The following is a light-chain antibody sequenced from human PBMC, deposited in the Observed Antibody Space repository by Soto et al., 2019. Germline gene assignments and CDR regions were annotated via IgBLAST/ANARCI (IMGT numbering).Light chain of an antibody. CDR1: QTIGSS. Sequence: DIQMTQSPSTLSASVGDRVTITCRASQTIGSSLAWYQHKPGKAPKLLIFDASTLQTGVPSRFSGSGFGTEFTLTITGLXPDDFATYYCQQHNDYSAVTFGQGTKVDIK. J-gene: IGKJ2*01. V-gene: IGKV1-5*01. CDR3: QQHNDYSAVT. CDR2: DAS.